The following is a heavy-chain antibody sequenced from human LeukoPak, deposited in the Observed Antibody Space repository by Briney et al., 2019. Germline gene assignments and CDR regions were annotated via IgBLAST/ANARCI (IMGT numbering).Heavy chain of an antibody. CDR2: ISYDGSNK. V-gene: IGHV3-30*03. D-gene: IGHD4/OR15-4a*01. CDR3: APGGLWGTRLFDY. J-gene: IGHJ4*02. Sequence: GGSLRLSCAASGFTFSSYGMHWVRQAPGKGLEWVAVISYDGSNKYCADSVKGRFTISRDNSKNTLYLQMNSLRAEDTAVYYCAPGGLWGTRLFDYWGQGTLVTVSS. CDR1: GFTFSSYG.